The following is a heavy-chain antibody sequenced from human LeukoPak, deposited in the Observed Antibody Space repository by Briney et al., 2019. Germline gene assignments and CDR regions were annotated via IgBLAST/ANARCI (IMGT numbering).Heavy chain of an antibody. J-gene: IGHJ5*02. CDR3: ARHCSGGSCYRVNNWFDP. V-gene: IGHV4-59*08. Sequence: SSETLSLTCTVSGVSISSYYWSWIRQPPGKGLEWIGYIYYSGSTNYNPSLKSRVTISVASSNNQFFLKLSSVTAADTAVYYCARHCSGGSCYRVNNWFDPWGQGTLVTVSS. D-gene: IGHD2-15*01. CDR1: GVSISSYY. CDR2: IYYSGST.